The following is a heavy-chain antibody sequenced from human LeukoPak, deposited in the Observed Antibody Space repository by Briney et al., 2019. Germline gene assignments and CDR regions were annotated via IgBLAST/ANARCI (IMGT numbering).Heavy chain of an antibody. CDR1: GGSLSSSSYL. V-gene: IGHV4-39*01. J-gene: IGHJ4*02. D-gene: IGHD3-3*01. CDR3: ARHRTPSGYRMTSPYYHFDY. CDR2: IYYSGTT. Sequence: SETLSLTCTVSGGSLSSSSYLWGWIRQPPGKGLEWIGTIYYSGTTYYNPSLKSRVTISVDTSKKQFSLELRSVTAADTAVYYCARHRTPSGYRMTSPYYHFDYWGQGTLVTVSS.